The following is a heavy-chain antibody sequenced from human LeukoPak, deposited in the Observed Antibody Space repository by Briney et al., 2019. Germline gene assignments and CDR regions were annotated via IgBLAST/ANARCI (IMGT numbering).Heavy chain of an antibody. V-gene: IGHV1-18*01. D-gene: IGHD3-22*01. Sequence: ASVRVSCKASGYIFTNYGLTWVRQAPGQGLEWLGWINSNNGDTNYAQKFQGRVTMTTDTSTRAAYMELRSLRSDDPAVYYCARDPLNSRGYRIYFDFWGQGTVVTVS. CDR3: ARDPLNSRGYRIYFDF. CDR1: GYIFTNYG. CDR2: INSNNGDT. J-gene: IGHJ4*02.